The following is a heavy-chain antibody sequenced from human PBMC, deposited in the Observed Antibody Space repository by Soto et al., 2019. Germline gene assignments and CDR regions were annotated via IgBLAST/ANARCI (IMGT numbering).Heavy chain of an antibody. Sequence: QVQLQESGPGLVRPSETLSLTCTVSGGSISAYYWGWVRQPPGKGLEWIGHIYYTGGTRYNPSLKSRVTISVDTARIHFSLRLSSVTAADTAVDYCARTLVTGYSDSWGQGTLVTVSS. V-gene: IGHV4-59*01. CDR2: IYYTGGT. J-gene: IGHJ4*02. CDR1: GGSISAYY. CDR3: ARTLVTGYSDS. D-gene: IGHD3-9*01.